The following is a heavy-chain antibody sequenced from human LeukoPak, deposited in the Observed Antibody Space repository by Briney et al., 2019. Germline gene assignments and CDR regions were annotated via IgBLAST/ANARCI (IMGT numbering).Heavy chain of an antibody. CDR1: DDFISSSCYY. Sequence: SETLSLTCTVSDDFISSSCYYWGWIRQPPGKGLEWIGTIYYNGNTYYYNPSLKSRVSISVDESKNQFSLKLTNSLNADTAVYYCATTSLWFGELLVDYWGQGTLVTVSS. CDR2: IYYNGNTY. D-gene: IGHD3-10*01. V-gene: IGHV4-39*01. J-gene: IGHJ4*02. CDR3: ATTSLWFGELLVDY.